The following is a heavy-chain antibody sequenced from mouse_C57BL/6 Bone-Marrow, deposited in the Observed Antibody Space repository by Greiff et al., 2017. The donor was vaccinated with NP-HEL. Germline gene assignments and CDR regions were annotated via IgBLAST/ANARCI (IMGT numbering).Heavy chain of an antibody. J-gene: IGHJ3*01. V-gene: IGHV5-12*01. CDR3: ARQDGNYPSWFAY. D-gene: IGHD2-1*01. Sequence: EVKLMESGGGLVQPGGSLKLSCAASGFTFSDYYMYWVRQTPEKRLEWVAYISNGGGSTYYPDTVKGRFTISRDNAKNTLYLQMSRLKSEDTAMYYCARQDGNYPSWFAYWGQGTLVTVSA. CDR1: GFTFSDYY. CDR2: ISNGGGST.